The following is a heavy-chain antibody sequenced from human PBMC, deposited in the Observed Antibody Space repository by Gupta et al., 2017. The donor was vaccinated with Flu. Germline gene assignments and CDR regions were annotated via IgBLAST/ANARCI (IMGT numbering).Heavy chain of an antibody. J-gene: IGHJ3*02. V-gene: IGHV3-23*01. Sequence: EVQLLESGGGLVQPGGSLRLSCAASGFTFSSYALSWVRQAPGKGLEWVSAISGSGGSTYYADSVKGRFTISRENSKNTLYLQMNSLRAEDTAVYYCAKDPFGGRAAGTSHDAFDIWGQGTMVTVSS. CDR1: GFTFSSYA. D-gene: IGHD6-13*01. CDR3: AKDPFGGRAAGTSHDAFDI. CDR2: ISGSGGST.